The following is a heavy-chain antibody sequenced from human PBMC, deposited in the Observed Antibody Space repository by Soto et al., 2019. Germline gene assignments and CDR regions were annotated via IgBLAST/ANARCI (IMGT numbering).Heavy chain of an antibody. CDR1: GFTFSSYS. D-gene: IGHD7-27*01. J-gene: IGHJ3*02. V-gene: IGHV3-21*01. Sequence: GGSLRLSCAASGFTFSSYSMNWVRQAPGKGLEWVSSISSSSSYIYYADSVKGRFTISRDNAKNSLYPQMNSLRAEDTAVYYCARDLTGTDAFDIWGQGTMVTVSS. CDR2: ISSSSSYI. CDR3: ARDLTGTDAFDI.